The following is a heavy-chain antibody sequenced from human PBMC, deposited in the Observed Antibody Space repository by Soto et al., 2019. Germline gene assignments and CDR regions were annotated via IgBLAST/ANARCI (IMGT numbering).Heavy chain of an antibody. Sequence: EVQLLESGGGLVQPGGSLRLSCVASGFTFSYYTMSWVRQAPGKGLEWVSGISNSGDTIYYADSVKGRFTISRDNFKNTPYLQMNSLRADDTAVYYCAEPVPAPTHDDYYDMDVWGQGPTVTVSS. V-gene: IGHV3-23*01. CDR2: ISNSGDTI. CDR3: AEPVPAPTHDDYYDMDV. D-gene: IGHD2-2*01. CDR1: GFTFSYYT. J-gene: IGHJ6*02.